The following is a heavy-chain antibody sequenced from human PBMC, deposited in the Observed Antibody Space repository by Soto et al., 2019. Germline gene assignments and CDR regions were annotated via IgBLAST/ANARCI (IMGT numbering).Heavy chain of an antibody. J-gene: IGHJ4*02. D-gene: IGHD6-13*01. Sequence: ASVKVSCKTSGFMFTSSAVQWVRQARGQRLEWIGWLVVGSGNTHYAQHFQERVTLTRDMSTGTAYMELSSLRPEDTALYYCVKDEWYNNTWYLDYWGQGTLVTVSS. CDR2: LVVGSGNT. CDR1: GFMFTSSA. CDR3: VKDEWYNNTWYLDY. V-gene: IGHV1-58*01.